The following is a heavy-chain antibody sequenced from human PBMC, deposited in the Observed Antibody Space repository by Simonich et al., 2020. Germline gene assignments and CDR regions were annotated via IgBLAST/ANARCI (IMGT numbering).Heavy chain of an antibody. CDR3: ARQRVLMVYAIDY. Sequence: QLQLQESGPGLVKPSETLSLTCTVSGGSISSSSYYWGWIRQPPGKGLEWIGSIYYGGGTYYNPSLKSRVTISVDTSKNQFSLKLSSVTAADTAVYYCARQRVLMVYAIDYWGQGTLVTVSS. J-gene: IGHJ4*02. CDR1: GGSISSSSYY. D-gene: IGHD2-8*01. V-gene: IGHV4-39*01. CDR2: IYYGGGT.